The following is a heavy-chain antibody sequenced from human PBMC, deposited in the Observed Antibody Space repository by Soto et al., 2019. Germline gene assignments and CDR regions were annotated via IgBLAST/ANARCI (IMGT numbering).Heavy chain of an antibody. V-gene: IGHV3-21*01. CDR2: ISSSSSYI. Sequence: GGSLRLSCAASGFTFSSYSMNWVRQAPGKGLEWVSSISSSSSYIYYADSVKGRFTISRDNAKNSLYLQMNSLRAEDTAVYYCARGFYPPFGYCSSTSCRTDAFDIWGQGTMVTVS. J-gene: IGHJ3*02. CDR1: GFTFSSYS. CDR3: ARGFYPPFGYCSSTSCRTDAFDI. D-gene: IGHD2-2*03.